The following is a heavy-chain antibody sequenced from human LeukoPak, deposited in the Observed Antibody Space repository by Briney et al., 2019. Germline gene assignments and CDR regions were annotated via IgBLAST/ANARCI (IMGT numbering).Heavy chain of an antibody. V-gene: IGHV3-53*01. J-gene: IGHJ4*02. CDR3: ARAGPYYDILTGYYAPDY. D-gene: IGHD3-9*01. CDR2: IYSGGST. Sequence: GGSLRLSCAASGFTVSSNYMSWVRQAPGKGLEWVLVIYSGGSTYYADSVKGRFTISRDNSKNTLYLQMNSLRAEDTAVYYCARAGPYYDILTGYYAPDYWGQGTLVTVSS. CDR1: GFTVSSNY.